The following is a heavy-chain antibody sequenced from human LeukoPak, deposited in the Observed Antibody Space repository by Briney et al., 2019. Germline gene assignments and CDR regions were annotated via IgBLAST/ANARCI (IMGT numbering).Heavy chain of an antibody. CDR2: IYYRGNT. V-gene: IGHV4-30-4*01. CDR1: GGSISSGNYY. J-gene: IGHJ6*04. CDR3: ARARFGELFYYYYGMDV. D-gene: IGHD3-10*01. Sequence: SQTLSLTCTVSGGSISSGNYYWSWIRQPPGKDLEWIGYIYYRGNTYYNPSLKSRVTLPVDTSKNQFSLKLTSVPAADTAVYYCARARFGELFYYYYGMDVWGKGTMVTVSS.